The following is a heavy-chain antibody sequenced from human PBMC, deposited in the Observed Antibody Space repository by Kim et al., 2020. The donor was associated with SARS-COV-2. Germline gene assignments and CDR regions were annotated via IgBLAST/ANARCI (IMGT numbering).Heavy chain of an antibody. V-gene: IGHV1-2*02. Sequence: ASVKVSCKASGYNFRDYFMHWVRQAPGQRPEWMGWVDPKRGGTVYAQQFQARVTMTSDSYANTVNLQLNWLTSDDTAVYYCARGPEWGTDHWGQGTLVIV. CDR3: ARGPEWGTDH. CDR1: GYNFRDYF. CDR2: VDPKRGGT. D-gene: IGHD3-3*01. J-gene: IGHJ4*02.